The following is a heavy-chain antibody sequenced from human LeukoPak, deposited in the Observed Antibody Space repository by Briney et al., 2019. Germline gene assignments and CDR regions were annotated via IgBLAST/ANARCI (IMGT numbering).Heavy chain of an antibody. CDR2: ISFDGSNI. D-gene: IGHD5/OR15-5a*01. CDR1: RFTFTTAP. CDR3: ARSQCLADDAFDI. V-gene: IGHV3-30-3*01. J-gene: IGHJ3*02. Sequence: GGSLRLSCAASRFTFTTAPLHWVRQAPGKGLEWVAVISFDGSNIYYADSVKGRFTISRDNSKNTLYLQMNSLRTEDTAIYYCARSQCLADDAFDIWGQGTTVTVSS.